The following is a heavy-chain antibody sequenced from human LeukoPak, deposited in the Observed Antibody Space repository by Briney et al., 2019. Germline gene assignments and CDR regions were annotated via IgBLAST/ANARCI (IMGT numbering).Heavy chain of an antibody. CDR2: INHSGST. CDR1: GGSFSGYY. V-gene: IGHV4-34*01. Sequence: SETLSLTCAVYGGSFSGYYWSWIRQPPGKGLEWIGEINHSGSTNYNPSLKSRVTISVDTSKNQFSLKMSSVTAADTAVYYCARTRGYCSSTSCRNFDYWGQGTLVTVSS. J-gene: IGHJ4*02. CDR3: ARTRGYCSSTSCRNFDY. D-gene: IGHD2-2*01.